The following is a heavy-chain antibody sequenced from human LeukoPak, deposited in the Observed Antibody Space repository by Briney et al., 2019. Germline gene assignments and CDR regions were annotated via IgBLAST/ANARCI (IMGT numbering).Heavy chain of an antibody. V-gene: IGHV4-30-2*01. CDR2: IYHSGST. J-gene: IGHJ6*04. CDR1: GGYISSGGYS. CDR3: ARVHPTLYYYGMDV. Sequence: SETLSLTCAVSGGYISSGGYSWSWIRQPPGKGLEWIGYIYHSGSTYYNPSLKSRVTISVDRSKNQFSLKLSSVTAADTAVYYCARVHPTLYYYGMDVWGKGTTVTVSS.